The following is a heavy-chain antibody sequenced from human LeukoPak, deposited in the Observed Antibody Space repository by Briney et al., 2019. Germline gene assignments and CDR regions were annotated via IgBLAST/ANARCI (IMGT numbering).Heavy chain of an antibody. Sequence: GGSLRLSCAASGFTFSSYGMSWVRQAPGKGLEWVSAISGSGGSTYYADSVKGRFTISRDNSKNTLYLQMNSLRAEDTAVYYCAKGRDSSGLNTAKIDYWGQGTLVTVSS. CDR3: AKGRDSSGLNTAKIDY. J-gene: IGHJ4*02. V-gene: IGHV3-23*01. CDR2: ISGSGGST. D-gene: IGHD6-19*01. CDR1: GFTFSSYG.